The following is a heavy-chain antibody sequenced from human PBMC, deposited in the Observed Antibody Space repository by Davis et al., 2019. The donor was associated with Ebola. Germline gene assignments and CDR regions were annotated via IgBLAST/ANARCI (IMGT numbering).Heavy chain of an antibody. CDR2: VTAYGSNT. CDR3: ARRADY. Sequence: GESLKISCVSSGFTFGNFAMSWVRQAPGQGLEWVSTVTAYGSNTFYADAVKGRFTISRDNAKNSLYLQMNSLRAEDTAVYYCARRADYWGQGTLVTVSS. J-gene: IGHJ4*02. CDR1: GFTFGNFA. V-gene: IGHV3-23*01.